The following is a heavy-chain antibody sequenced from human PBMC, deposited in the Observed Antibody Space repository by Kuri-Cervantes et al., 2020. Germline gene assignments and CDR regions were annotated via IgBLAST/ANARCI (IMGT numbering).Heavy chain of an antibody. Sequence: SQTLSLTCAVYGGSFSGYYWSWIRQPPGKGLEWIGSIYHSGSTYYNPSLKSRVTISVDTSKNQFSLKLSSVTAADTAVYYCARRDHGGYIDYWGQGTLVTVSS. CDR2: IYHSGST. J-gene: IGHJ4*02. V-gene: IGHV4-34*01. CDR1: GGSFSGYY. D-gene: IGHD4/OR15-4a*01. CDR3: ARRDHGGYIDY.